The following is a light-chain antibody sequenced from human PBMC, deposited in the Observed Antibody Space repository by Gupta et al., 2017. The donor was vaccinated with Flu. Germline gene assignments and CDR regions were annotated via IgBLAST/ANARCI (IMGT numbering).Light chain of an antibody. CDR3: QQYVSSPPSMST. Sequence: EIVLTQSPGTLSLSPGERATLSCRASQSVSSSYLAWYQQKPGQAPRLLIYGASSRATGIPDRFSGSGSGTDSTLTISRLEPEDFAVYYCQQYVSSPPSMSTFGQGTKLEIK. V-gene: IGKV3-20*01. J-gene: IGKJ2*01. CDR2: GAS. CDR1: QSVSSSY.